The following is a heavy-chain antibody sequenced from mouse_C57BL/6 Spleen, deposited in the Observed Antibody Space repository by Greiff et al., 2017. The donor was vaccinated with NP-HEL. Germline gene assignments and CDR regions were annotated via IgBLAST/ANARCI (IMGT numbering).Heavy chain of an antibody. Sequence: EVQVVESEGGLVQPGSSMKLSCTASGFTFSDYYMAWVRQVPEKGLEWVANINYDGSSTYYLDSLKSRFIISRDNAKNILYLQMSSLKSEDTATYYCARGFYGSSLYAMDYWGQGTSVTVSS. CDR3: ARGFYGSSLYAMDY. D-gene: IGHD1-1*01. J-gene: IGHJ4*01. CDR1: GFTFSDYY. V-gene: IGHV5-16*01. CDR2: INYDGSST.